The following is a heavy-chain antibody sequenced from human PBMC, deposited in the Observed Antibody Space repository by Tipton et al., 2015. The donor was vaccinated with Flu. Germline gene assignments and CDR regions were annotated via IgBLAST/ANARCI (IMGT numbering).Heavy chain of an antibody. CDR1: GFTFSDYW. CDR3: VRPRIVGATNYFDY. V-gene: IGHV3-7*03. Sequence: SLRLSCAASGFTFSDYWMLWFRQAPGQGLEWVAHTNQDGSEEAYVESVKGRFTISRDNARNSLYLQMSSLKASDTAMYYCVRPRIVGATNYFDYWGQGTLVTVSS. J-gene: IGHJ4*02. D-gene: IGHD1-26*01. CDR2: TNQDGSEE.